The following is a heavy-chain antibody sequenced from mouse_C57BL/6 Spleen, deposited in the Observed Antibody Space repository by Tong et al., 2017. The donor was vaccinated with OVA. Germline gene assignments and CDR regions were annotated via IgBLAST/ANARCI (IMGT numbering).Heavy chain of an antibody. CDR1: GFSLTSYG. J-gene: IGHJ3*01. D-gene: IGHD2-4*01. Sequence: VQLQESGPGLVAPSQSLSITCTVSGFSLTSYGVHWVRQPPGKGLEWLVVIWSDGSTTYNSALKSRLSISKDNSKSQVFLKMNSLQTDDTAMYYCARLTYDYDGAWFAYWGQGTLVTVSA. CDR3: ARLTYDYDGAWFAY. CDR2: IWSDGST. V-gene: IGHV2-6*03.